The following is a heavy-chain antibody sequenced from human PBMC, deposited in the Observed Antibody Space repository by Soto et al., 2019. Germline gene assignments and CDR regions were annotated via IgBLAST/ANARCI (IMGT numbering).Heavy chain of an antibody. CDR3: ARDSRITIFGVVTEDDP. CDR1: GDTFSSYA. Sequence: QVQLVQSGAEVKKPGSSVKVSCKASGDTFSSYAISWVRQAPGQGLEWMGGIIPIFGTANYAQKFQGRVTITADESTSTAYMELSSLRSEDTAGYYCARDSRITIFGVVTEDDPWCQGALVTVSS. J-gene: IGHJ5*02. CDR2: IIPIFGTA. V-gene: IGHV1-69*01. D-gene: IGHD3-3*01.